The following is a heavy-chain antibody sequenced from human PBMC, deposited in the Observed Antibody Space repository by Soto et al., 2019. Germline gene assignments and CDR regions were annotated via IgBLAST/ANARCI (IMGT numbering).Heavy chain of an antibody. CDR2: IYYSGST. Sequence: PSETLSLTCTVSGGSISSYYWSWIRQPPGKGLEWIGYIYYSGSTNYNPSLKSRVTISVDTSKYQFSLKLSSVTAADTAVYYCARGTAARYYYYYGMDVWGQGTTVTVSS. CDR3: ARGTAARYYYYYGMDV. V-gene: IGHV4-59*01. D-gene: IGHD2-2*01. CDR1: GGSISSYY. J-gene: IGHJ6*02.